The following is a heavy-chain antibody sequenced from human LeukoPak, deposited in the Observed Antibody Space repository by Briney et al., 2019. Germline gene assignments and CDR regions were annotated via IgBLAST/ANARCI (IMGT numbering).Heavy chain of an antibody. CDR2: ISGSGGST. CDR3: AKLATYYYDSSGYYW. CDR1: GFTFSSYA. V-gene: IGHV3-23*01. D-gene: IGHD3-22*01. Sequence: PGGSLRLSCAASGFTFSSYAMSWVRQAPGKGLEWVSAISGSGGSTYYADSVKGRSTISRDNSKKTLYLQMNSLRAEDTAVYYCAKLATYYYDSSGYYWWGQGTLVTVSS. J-gene: IGHJ4*02.